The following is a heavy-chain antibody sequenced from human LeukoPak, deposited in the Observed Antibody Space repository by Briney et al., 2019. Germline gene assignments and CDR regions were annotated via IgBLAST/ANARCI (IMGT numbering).Heavy chain of an antibody. CDR2: IFASGST. Sequence: PSETLSLTCTVPGGSFSSHYWSWIRQPAGKGLEWIGHIFASGSTKYNPSLQSRVTMSVGTSKNQFSLKLSSVTAADTAVYYCARTYSSVSTTYYFDYWGQGTLVTVSS. V-gene: IGHV4-4*07. CDR1: GGSFSSHY. CDR3: ARTYSSVSTTYYFDY. D-gene: IGHD6-19*01. J-gene: IGHJ4*02.